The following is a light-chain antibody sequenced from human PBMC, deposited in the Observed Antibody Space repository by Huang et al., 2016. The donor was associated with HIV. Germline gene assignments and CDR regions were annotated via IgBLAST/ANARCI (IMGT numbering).Light chain of an antibody. V-gene: IGKV1-39*01. CDR1: QSISTY. J-gene: IGKJ3*01. Sequence: DIQMTQSPSSLSASVGDRITIACRASQSISTYLNWYQKKPGKAPNLLIYAASTLQSGVSSRFSGSGSGTDFTLTISSLQPEDFATYFCQQSYSIPQTFGPGTKVDI. CDR2: AAS. CDR3: QQSYSIPQT.